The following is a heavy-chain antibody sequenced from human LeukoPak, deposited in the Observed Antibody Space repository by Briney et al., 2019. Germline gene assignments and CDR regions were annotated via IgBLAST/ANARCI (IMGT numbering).Heavy chain of an antibody. D-gene: IGHD5-12*01. CDR1: GFTLSSYE. J-gene: IGHJ4*02. CDR3: QKTAYEIVATRGTNYFDY. CDR2: ISSSGSAI. V-gene: IGHV3-48*03. Sequence: PGWSLRLSCAASGFTLSSYELKWVLQAPGKGLEWLSYISSSGSAIYYADSVRGRFTISRDDAKNSLYLQMNSLRAEDTVFFFKQKTAYEIVATRGTNYFDYWGQGTLVTVSS.